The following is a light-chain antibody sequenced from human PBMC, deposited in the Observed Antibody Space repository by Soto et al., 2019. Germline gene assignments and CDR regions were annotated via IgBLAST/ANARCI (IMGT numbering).Light chain of an antibody. CDR2: DVS. V-gene: IGLV2-14*01. Sequence: QSALTQPASVSGSPGQSITISCTGTSSDVGGYNYVSWYQQPPGKAPKLMIYDVSNRPSGVSNRFSGSKSGNTASLTISGLQAEYEADDSCSSYTSSSTYVFGTGTKLTVL. CDR3: SSYTSSSTYV. J-gene: IGLJ1*01. CDR1: SSDVGGYNY.